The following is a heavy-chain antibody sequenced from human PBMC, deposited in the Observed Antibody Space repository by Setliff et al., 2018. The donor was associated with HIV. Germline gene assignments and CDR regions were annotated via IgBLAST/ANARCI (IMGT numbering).Heavy chain of an antibody. CDR2: INPNSGGT. D-gene: IGHD5-12*01. CDR1: GYTFTGYY. V-gene: IGHV1-2*02. Sequence: VSCKASGYTFTGYYIHWLRQAPGQGLEWMGWINPNSGGTKYSQKFQGRVTMTRDTSITTAYMDLGWLRSDDTAVYYCARGTSATIRPLFDYWGQGTLVTVS. CDR3: ARGTSATIRPLFDY. J-gene: IGHJ4*02.